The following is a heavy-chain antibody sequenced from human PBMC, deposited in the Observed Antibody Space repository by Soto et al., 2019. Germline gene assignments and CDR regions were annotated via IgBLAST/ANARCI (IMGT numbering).Heavy chain of an antibody. V-gene: IGHV4-30-4*01. J-gene: IGHJ2*01. CDR3: ARMSYFYDKWYFDL. CDR2: VYYSGST. D-gene: IGHD3-22*01. CDR1: GASINNNDYY. Sequence: SETLSLTCTVSGASINNNDYYWSWIRQTPGKGLEWIGYVYYSGSTDYIPSLKSRLSMSIDKSQNQLTLKMNSVTAADTATYYCARMSYFYDKWYFDLWGRGTQVTVSS.